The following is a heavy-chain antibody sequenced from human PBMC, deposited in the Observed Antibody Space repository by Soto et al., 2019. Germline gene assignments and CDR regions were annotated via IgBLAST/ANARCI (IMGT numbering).Heavy chain of an antibody. V-gene: IGHV3-30*04. Sequence: GGSLRLSCAASDFSFNTYAMHWVRQAPGKGLEWVAVISFNGRNTYYADSVKGRFTVSRDNSKNTLYLQMTSLKTDDTAVYFCARDRTEGYGVSGVDIWGQGTMVTVSS. D-gene: IGHD4-17*01. CDR1: DFSFNTYA. CDR3: ARDRTEGYGVSGVDI. CDR2: ISFNGRNT. J-gene: IGHJ3*02.